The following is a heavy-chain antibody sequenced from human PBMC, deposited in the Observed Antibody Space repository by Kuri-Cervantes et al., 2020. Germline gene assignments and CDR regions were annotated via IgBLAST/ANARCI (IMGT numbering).Heavy chain of an antibody. CDR2: IYYSGST. Sequence: ESLKISCTVSGGSVSSGSYYWSWIRQPPGKGLEWIGYIYYSGSTNYSPSLKSRVTISVDTSKNQFSLKLSSVTAADTAVYYCARVQASYYYYYYMDVWGKGTTVTVSS. CDR1: GGSVSSGSYY. V-gene: IGHV4-61*01. J-gene: IGHJ6*03. CDR3: ARVQASYYYYYYMDV. D-gene: IGHD4-11*01.